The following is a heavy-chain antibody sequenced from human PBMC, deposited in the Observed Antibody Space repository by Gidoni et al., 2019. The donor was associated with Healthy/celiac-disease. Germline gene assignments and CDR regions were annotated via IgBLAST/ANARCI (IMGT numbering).Heavy chain of an antibody. V-gene: IGHV3-21*01. CDR2: ISSSSSYI. J-gene: IGHJ6*02. D-gene: IGHD3-10*01. CDR3: ARRGNTMVQGPPYGMDV. Sequence: EVQLVESGGGLVKPGGSLRLSCAASGFTFSSHSMNWVRQAPGKGLEWVSSISSSSSYIYYADSVKGRFTISRDNAKNSLYLQMNSLRAEDTAVYYCARRGNTMVQGPPYGMDVWGRGTTVTVSS. CDR1: GFTFSSHS.